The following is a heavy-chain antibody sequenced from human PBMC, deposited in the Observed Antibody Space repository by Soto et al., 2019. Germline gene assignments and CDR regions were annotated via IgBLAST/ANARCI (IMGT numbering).Heavy chain of an antibody. V-gene: IGHV3-23*01. J-gene: IGHJ1*01. D-gene: IGHD6-19*01. CDR2: IGGSGGNT. Sequence: GGSLRLSCAASGFSFSIYAMSWVRQAPGKGLEWVSGIGGSGGNTYYGDSVKGRFTISRDNSKNTLYLQMNSLRAEDTAIYYCAKAGDIDSSGWYAEYFQRWGRGTLVTVSS. CDR1: GFSFSIYA. CDR3: AKAGDIDSSGWYAEYFQR.